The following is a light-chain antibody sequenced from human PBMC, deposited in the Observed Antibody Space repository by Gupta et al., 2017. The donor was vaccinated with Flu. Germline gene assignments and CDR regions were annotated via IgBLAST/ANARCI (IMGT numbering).Light chain of an antibody. CDR1: SSNIGSNS. CDR2: WSN. J-gene: IGLJ2*01. CDR3: AAWDDSLSGRL. Sequence: SSSNIGSNSVFWYQQLPGTAPKLLSYWSNQRPSGVPDRFSGSKSGTSGSLVISGLRSEDEGDYYCAAWDDSLSGRLFGGGTKLTVL. V-gene: IGLV1-47*01.